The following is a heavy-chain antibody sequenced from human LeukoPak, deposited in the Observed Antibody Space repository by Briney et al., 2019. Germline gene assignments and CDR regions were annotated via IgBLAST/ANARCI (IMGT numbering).Heavy chain of an antibody. CDR2: IYYSGST. CDR1: GGSISSYY. J-gene: IGHJ4*02. Sequence: SETLSLTCTVSGGSISSYYWSWIRQPPGKGLEWIGYIYYSGSTNYNPSLKSRVTISVDTSKNQFSLKLSSVTAADTAVYYCARGPYYFDYWGQGTLVTVSS. CDR3: ARGPYYFDY. V-gene: IGHV4-59*12.